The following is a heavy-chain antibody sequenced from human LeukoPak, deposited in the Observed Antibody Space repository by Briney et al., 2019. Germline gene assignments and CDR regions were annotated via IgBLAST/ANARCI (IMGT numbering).Heavy chain of an antibody. J-gene: IGHJ3*02. D-gene: IGHD2-2*01. Sequence: SETLSLTCTVPGGSLTISSYYWGWIRQPPRKGLEWIGSIYYSGSTYYNPSLKSRVTISVDTSKNQFSLKLSSVTAADTAVYYCARLAVVAAFDIWGQGTMVTVSS. V-gene: IGHV4-39*01. CDR2: IYYSGST. CDR1: GGSLTISSYY. CDR3: ARLAVVAAFDI.